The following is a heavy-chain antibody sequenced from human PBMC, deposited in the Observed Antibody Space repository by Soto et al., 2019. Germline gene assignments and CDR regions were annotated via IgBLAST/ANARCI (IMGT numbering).Heavy chain of an antibody. CDR3: ARDKITGLFDY. CDR1: GGSVRSSTYY. J-gene: IGHJ4*02. CDR2: IYYSGRT. D-gene: IGHD2-8*02. V-gene: IGHV4-39*02. Sequence: SETLSLTCTVSGGSVRSSTYYWGWIRQAPGKGLEWIASIYYSGRTHNNPALKSRVTISVDTYKNQFSLKMTSVTAVDTAVYYCARDKITGLFDYWGQGTLVTVSS.